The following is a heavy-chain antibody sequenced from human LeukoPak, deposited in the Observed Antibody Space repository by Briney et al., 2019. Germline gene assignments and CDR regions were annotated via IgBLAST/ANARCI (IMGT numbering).Heavy chain of an antibody. Sequence: SETLSLTCTVSGGSISSYYWSWIRQPPGKGLEWIGYIYYSGSTNYNPSLKSRVTISVDTSKIQFSLKLSSVTAADTAVYYCARVYSSSWYEGGYFDYWGQGTLVTVSS. CDR2: IYYSGST. CDR1: GGSISSYY. V-gene: IGHV4-59*01. D-gene: IGHD6-13*01. J-gene: IGHJ4*02. CDR3: ARVYSSSWYEGGYFDY.